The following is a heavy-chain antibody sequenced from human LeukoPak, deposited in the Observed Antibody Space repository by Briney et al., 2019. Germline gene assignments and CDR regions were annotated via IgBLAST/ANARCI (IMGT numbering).Heavy chain of an antibody. CDR1: GFTFSSYA. CDR2: ISSNGGST. Sequence: GGSLRLSCAASGFTFSSYAMHWVRQAPGKGLEYVSAISSNGGSTYYANSVKGRFTISRDNSKNTLYLQMGSLRAEDMAVYYCARDGRGSYPIYYFDYWSQGTLVTVSS. CDR3: ARDGRGSYPIYYFDY. J-gene: IGHJ4*02. V-gene: IGHV3-64*01. D-gene: IGHD1-26*01.